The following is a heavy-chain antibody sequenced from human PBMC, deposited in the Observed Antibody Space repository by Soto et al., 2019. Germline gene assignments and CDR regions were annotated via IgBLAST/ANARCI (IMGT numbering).Heavy chain of an antibody. CDR2: IYHSGST. J-gene: IGHJ6*02. V-gene: IGHV4-38-2*01. CDR3: ARVENYYYYGMDV. CDR1: GYSISSGYY. Sequence: PSETLSLTCAVSGYSISSGYYWGWIRQPPGKGLEWIGSIYHSGSTYYNPSLKSRVTISVDTSKNQFSLKLSSVTAADTAVYYCARVENYYYYGMDVWGQGTTVTVYS.